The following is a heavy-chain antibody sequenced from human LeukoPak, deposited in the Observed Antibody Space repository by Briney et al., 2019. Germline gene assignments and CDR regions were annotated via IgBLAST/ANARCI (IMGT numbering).Heavy chain of an antibody. CDR2: IYYSGST. CDR1: GGSISSYY. J-gene: IGHJ6*03. Sequence: SETLSLTCTVSGGSISSYYWSWIRQPPGKGLEWIGYIYYSGSTNYNPSLKSRVTISVDTSKNQFSLKLSSVTAADTAVYYCARGTPRRYFDWLSQDYYYYYMDVWGKGTTVTISS. CDR3: ARGTPRRYFDWLSQDYYYYYMDV. D-gene: IGHD3-9*01. V-gene: IGHV4-59*01.